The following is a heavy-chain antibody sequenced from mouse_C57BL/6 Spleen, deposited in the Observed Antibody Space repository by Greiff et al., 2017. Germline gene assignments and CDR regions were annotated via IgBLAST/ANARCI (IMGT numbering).Heavy chain of an antibody. CDR2: IDPEDGDT. D-gene: IGHD1-1*01. J-gene: IGHJ2*01. CDR3: TTVYYGSSYDDY. CDR1: GFNIKDYY. Sequence: VQLQQSGAELVRPGASVKLSCTASGFNIKDYYMHWVKQRPEQGLEWIRRIDPEDGDTEYAPKFQGKATMTADTSSNPAYLPLSSLTSEDTAVYYCTTVYYGSSYDDYWGQGTTLTVSS. V-gene: IGHV14-1*01.